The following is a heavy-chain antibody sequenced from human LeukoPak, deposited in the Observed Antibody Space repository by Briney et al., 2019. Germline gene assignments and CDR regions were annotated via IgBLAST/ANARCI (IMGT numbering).Heavy chain of an antibody. Sequence: SETLSLTCTVSGGSISSSSYYWGWIRQPPGKGLEWIGSIYHSGSTYYNPSLKSRVTISVDTSKNQFSLKLSSVTAADTAVYYCARRPGEVRGVIIPGAFDIWGQGTMVTVSS. CDR1: GGSISSSSYY. V-gene: IGHV4-39*07. CDR3: ARRPGEVRGVIIPGAFDI. J-gene: IGHJ3*02. D-gene: IGHD3-10*01. CDR2: IYHSGST.